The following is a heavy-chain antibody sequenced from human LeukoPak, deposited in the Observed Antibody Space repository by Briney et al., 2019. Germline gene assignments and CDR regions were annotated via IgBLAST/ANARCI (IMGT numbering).Heavy chain of an antibody. CDR3: AREGNYYDMDV. CDR1: GFTVSSNY. CDR2: IFGGGTT. V-gene: IGHV3-53*01. J-gene: IGHJ6*02. Sequence: PGGSLRLSCAASGFTVSSNYMSWVRQAPGKGLEWVSVIFGGGTTYYADSVKDRFTISRDNSKNALYLQMNSLRAEATAVYYGAREGNYYDMDVWGQGTTVTVSS.